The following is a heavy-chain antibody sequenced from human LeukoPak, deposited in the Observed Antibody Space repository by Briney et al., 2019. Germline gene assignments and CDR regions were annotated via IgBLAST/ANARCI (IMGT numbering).Heavy chain of an antibody. Sequence: GGSLRLSCAASGFTFSTYWMTWVRQAPGKGLEWVANIKGDGSEKYYVDSLKGRFTISRDNAKNSLYLQMNSLRAEDTAVYYCARDPRDYGGNSGFDYWGQGTLVTVSS. J-gene: IGHJ4*02. V-gene: IGHV3-7*01. CDR2: IKGDGSEK. D-gene: IGHD4-23*01. CDR3: ARDPRDYGGNSGFDY. CDR1: GFTFSTYW.